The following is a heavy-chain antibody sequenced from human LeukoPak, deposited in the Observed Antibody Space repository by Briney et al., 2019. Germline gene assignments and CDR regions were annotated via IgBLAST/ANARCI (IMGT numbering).Heavy chain of an antibody. CDR1: GYSFTDYY. CDR3: VRAGPAAPLDY. CDR2: INPKSGAT. V-gene: IGHV1-2*02. D-gene: IGHD2-15*01. J-gene: IGHJ4*02. Sequence: GASVKVSCKASGYSFTDYYIHRVRQAPGQGFEWMGWINPKSGATDYSQKFQGRVTLTRDTSIAAAYMELSNLRSDDTAVYHCVRAGPAAPLDYWGQGTLVTVSP.